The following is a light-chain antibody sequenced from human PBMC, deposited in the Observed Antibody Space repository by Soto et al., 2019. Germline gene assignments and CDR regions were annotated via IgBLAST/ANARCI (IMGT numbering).Light chain of an antibody. Sequence: IQMTQSPSSLSASVGDRVTITCRASQGIRNDLGWYQQKSGKAPKRLIYAASSLQSGATSSFSGGGSGTDFTLTISRLQPEDFATYYWQQDYNSPLPCGQGTKVDIK. CDR2: AAS. J-gene: IGKJ1*01. CDR1: QGIRND. V-gene: IGKV1-6*01. CDR3: QQDYNSPLP.